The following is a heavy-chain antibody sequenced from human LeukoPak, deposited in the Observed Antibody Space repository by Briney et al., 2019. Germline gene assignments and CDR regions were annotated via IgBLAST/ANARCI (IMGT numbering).Heavy chain of an antibody. Sequence: GGSLRLSCAAFGFSFSNYGMNWVRQAPGKGLEWVSGITGSGDRTYYAASVKGRFTISRDNAKNSLYLQMNRLKAEDTAVYYCXXXXXXERLAFGKEGSAFDYWGRGTLVTVSS. V-gene: IGHV3-23*01. CDR1: GFSFSNYG. J-gene: IGHJ4*02. CDR2: ITGSGDRT. CDR3: XXXXXXERLAFGKEGSAFDY. D-gene: IGHD1-1*01.